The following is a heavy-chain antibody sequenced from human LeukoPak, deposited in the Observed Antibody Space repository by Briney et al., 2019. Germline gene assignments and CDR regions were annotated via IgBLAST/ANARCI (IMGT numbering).Heavy chain of an antibody. V-gene: IGHV1-18*01. J-gene: IGHJ4*02. CDR3: ARSKTDSAAAEE. CDR1: GYTFTSYG. Sequence: GASVKVSCKASGYTFTSYGISWVRQAPGQGLEWMGWISASNGNTNSAQKLQGRVTLTTDTSTSTAYVELRSLRPDDTAVYYCARSKTDSAAAEEWGQGTLVTVSS. CDR2: ISASNGNT. D-gene: IGHD6-13*01.